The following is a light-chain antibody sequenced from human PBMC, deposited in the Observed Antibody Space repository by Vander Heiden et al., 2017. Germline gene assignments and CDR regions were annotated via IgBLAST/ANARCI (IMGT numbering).Light chain of an antibody. J-gene: IGKJ3*01. CDR1: QNINNY. CDR2: GSS. Sequence: DIQMTQSPSSLSASVGDRVTITCRTSQNINNYLNWYQYKPGRAPKLLIYGSSTLQSGVPSRFSGSGSGTAFALTISSLQPEDFGTFYCQQTHGSPFTFGPGTTVGL. V-gene: IGKV1-39*01. CDR3: QQTHGSPFT.